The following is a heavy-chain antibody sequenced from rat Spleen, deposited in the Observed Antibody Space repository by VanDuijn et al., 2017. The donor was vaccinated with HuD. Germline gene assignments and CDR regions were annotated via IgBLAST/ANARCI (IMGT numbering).Heavy chain of an antibody. D-gene: IGHD1-11*01. V-gene: IGHV5-62*01. Sequence: VQLVESGGGLVQPGKSLKLSCSASGFTFSSYDMHWIRQAPGKGLDWVTYISSSSGTVYADAVKGRFTISRDNAMNTLDLQLNSLKSEDTAIYYGARGRNYGGYYVDYWGQGVMVTVSS. CDR2: ISSSSGT. J-gene: IGHJ2*01. CDR3: ARGRNYGGYYVDY. CDR1: GFTFSSYD.